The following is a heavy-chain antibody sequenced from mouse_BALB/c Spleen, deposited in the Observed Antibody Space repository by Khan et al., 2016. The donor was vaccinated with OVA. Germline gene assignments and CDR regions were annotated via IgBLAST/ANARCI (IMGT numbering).Heavy chain of an antibody. CDR1: GYTFTDFT. CDR2: ISTYYGDA. V-gene: IGHV1S137*01. J-gene: IGHJ3*01. Sequence: QVQLKESGAELVRPGVSVKISCKGSGYTFTDFTMHWVKQSHAKSLEWIGVISTYYGDATYNQKFKGKATMTVDKSSSTAYMELARLTSEDSAIHYCTRGGGNRFAYWGQGTLVTVSA. CDR3: TRGGGNRFAY.